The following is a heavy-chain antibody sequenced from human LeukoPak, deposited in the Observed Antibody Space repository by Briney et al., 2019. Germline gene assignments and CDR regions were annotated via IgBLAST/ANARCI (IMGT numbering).Heavy chain of an antibody. V-gene: IGHV1-69*13. J-gene: IGHJ6*02. CDR1: GGTLSSYA. Sequence: SVKVSCKASGGTLSSYAISWVRQAPGQGLEWMGGIIPIFGTANYAQKFQGRVTITADESTSTAYMELSSLRSEDTAVYYCASISSGYYLYYYYGMDVWGQGTTVTVSS. D-gene: IGHD3-22*01. CDR3: ASISSGYYLYYYYGMDV. CDR2: IIPIFGTA.